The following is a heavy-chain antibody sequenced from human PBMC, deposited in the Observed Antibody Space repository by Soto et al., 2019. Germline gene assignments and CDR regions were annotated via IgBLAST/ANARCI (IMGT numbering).Heavy chain of an antibody. J-gene: IGHJ4*02. D-gene: IGHD6-6*01. CDR2: ISSRSSVI. CDR3: ARAFAGSSSSDY. CDR1: GFTFSSYS. Sequence: GGSLRLSCAASGFTFSSYSMIWVRQAPGEGLEWLSFISSRSSVIYYAASVQGRFTISRDNAKNSLYLQMNSLTAEDTAVYYCARAFAGSSSSDYWGQGTLVTVSS. V-gene: IGHV3-21*01.